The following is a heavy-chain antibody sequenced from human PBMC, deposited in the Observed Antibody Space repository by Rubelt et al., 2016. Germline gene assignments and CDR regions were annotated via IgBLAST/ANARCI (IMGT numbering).Heavy chain of an antibody. CDR3: ASSSGYRRYFDY. CDR1: GGTFSSYA. V-gene: IGHV1-69*09. J-gene: IGHJ4*02. D-gene: IGHD3-22*01. Sequence: QVQLVQSGAEVKKPGSSVKVSCKASGGTFSSYAISWVRQAPGQGLEWMGRIIPILGIANYAQKFQGRVTITADKSTSTAFRWLSSLRSEDTAVYYCASSSGYRRYFDYWGQGTLVTVSS. CDR2: IIPILGIA.